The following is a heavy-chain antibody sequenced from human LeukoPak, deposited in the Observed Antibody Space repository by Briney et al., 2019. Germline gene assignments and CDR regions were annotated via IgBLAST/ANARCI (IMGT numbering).Heavy chain of an antibody. D-gene: IGHD6-19*01. CDR2: INPNSGGT. Sequence: ASVKVSCKASGYTFTGYYMHWVRQAPGQGLEWMGWINPNSGGTNYAQKFQGRVTMTRNTSISTAYMELSSLRSEDTAVYYCARYRSSGWPAYYYMDVWGKGTTVTISS. CDR3: ARYRSSGWPAYYYMDV. CDR1: GYTFTGYY. J-gene: IGHJ6*03. V-gene: IGHV1-2*02.